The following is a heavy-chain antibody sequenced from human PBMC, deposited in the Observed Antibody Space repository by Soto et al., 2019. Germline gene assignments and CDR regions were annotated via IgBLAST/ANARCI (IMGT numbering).Heavy chain of an antibody. J-gene: IGHJ4*02. Sequence: GGSLRLSCAASGFTVDDYAMHWGRQAPGKGLEWVSGISWNSETIDYADSVKGRFTISRDNAKSSLFLQMNSLRPDDTALYYCAKDMKWGGMTTIHYFDSWGQGTLVTVSS. CDR3: AKDMKWGGMTTIHYFDS. V-gene: IGHV3-9*01. D-gene: IGHD4-17*01. CDR1: GFTVDDYA. CDR2: ISWNSETI.